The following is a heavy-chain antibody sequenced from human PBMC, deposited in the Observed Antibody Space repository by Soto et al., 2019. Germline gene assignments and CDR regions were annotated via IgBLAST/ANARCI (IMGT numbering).Heavy chain of an antibody. CDR3: ARDFGPVVVIDYYYGMDV. CDR1: GYTFTSYA. V-gene: IGHV1-3*01. CDR2: INAGNGNT. Sequence: QVQLVQSGAEVKKPGASVKVSCKASGYTFTSYAMHWVRQAPGQRLEWMGWINAGNGNTKYSQKFQGRVTITRDTSASTAYMELSSLRSEDTAVYYCARDFGPVVVIDYYYGMDVWGQGTTVTVSS. D-gene: IGHD3-22*01. J-gene: IGHJ6*02.